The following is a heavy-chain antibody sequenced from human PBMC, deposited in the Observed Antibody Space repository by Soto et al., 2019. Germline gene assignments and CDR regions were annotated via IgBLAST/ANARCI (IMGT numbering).Heavy chain of an antibody. CDR2: IYHSGST. J-gene: IGHJ4*02. CDR1: GGSISSGGYS. CDR3: ARVPSGSAHFDY. Sequence: SETLSLTCAVSGGSISSGGYSWSWIRQPPGKGLEWIGYIYHSGSTYYNPSLKSRVTISVGRSKNQFSLKLSSVTAADTAVYYCARVPSGSAHFDYWGQGTLVTVSS. V-gene: IGHV4-30-2*01. D-gene: IGHD6-19*01.